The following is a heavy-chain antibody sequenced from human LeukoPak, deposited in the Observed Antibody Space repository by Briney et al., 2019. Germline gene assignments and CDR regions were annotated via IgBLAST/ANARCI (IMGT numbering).Heavy chain of an antibody. CDR2: INHSGST. Sequence: SETLSLTCAVYGGSFSGYYWSWIRQPPGKGLEWIGEINHSGSTNYNPSLKSRVTISVDTSKSQFSLKLSSVTAADTAVYYCARGRITMVRGAGYYFDYWGQGTLVTVSS. D-gene: IGHD3-10*01. V-gene: IGHV4-34*01. J-gene: IGHJ4*02. CDR1: GGSFSGYY. CDR3: ARGRITMVRGAGYYFDY.